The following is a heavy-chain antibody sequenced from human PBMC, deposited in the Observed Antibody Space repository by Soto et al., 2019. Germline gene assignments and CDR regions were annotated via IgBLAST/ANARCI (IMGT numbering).Heavy chain of an antibody. J-gene: IGHJ4*02. D-gene: IGHD3-10*01. V-gene: IGHV3-48*03. Sequence: EVQLLESGGGLVQPGGSLRLSCGVSGFTFNDFEMNWVRQAPGKGLEWLAYIDGSGTTKKYADSVRGRFTISRDNPNNSLFLQMSSLSAADTAIYYCARRFGRFNYWGQGTLVSVSS. CDR3: ARRFGRFNY. CDR2: IDGSGTTK. CDR1: GFTFNDFE.